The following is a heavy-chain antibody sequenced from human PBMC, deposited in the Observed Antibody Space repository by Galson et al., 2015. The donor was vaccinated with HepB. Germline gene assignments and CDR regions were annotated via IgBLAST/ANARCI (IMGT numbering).Heavy chain of an antibody. CDR1: GFTFSSYS. CDR3: ARVYFGSGSSSAYWYFDL. CDR2: ISSSTSTI. D-gene: IGHD3-10*01. Sequence: SLRLSCAASGFTFSSYSMNWVRQAPGKGLEWVSYISSSTSTIYYADSAKGRFTISRDNAQNSLYLQMNSLRDEDTAVYYCARVYFGSGSSSAYWYFDLWGRGALVTVSS. V-gene: IGHV3-48*02. J-gene: IGHJ2*01.